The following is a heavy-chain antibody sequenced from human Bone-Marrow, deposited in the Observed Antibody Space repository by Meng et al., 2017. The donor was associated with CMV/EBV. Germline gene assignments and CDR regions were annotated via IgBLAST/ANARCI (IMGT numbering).Heavy chain of an antibody. CDR1: GYTFPSHG. V-gene: IGHV1-18*01. CDR2: ISPKNDNT. J-gene: IGHJ6*02. CDR3: ARGVSTIILVPEYGLDV. D-gene: IGHD2-8*02. Sequence: ASVKVSCKASGYTFPSHGINWVRQAPGQGPEWMGWISPKNDNTNYAQNFQDRVTMTTDTSTRTVFMELRSLRSDDTAVYYCARGVSTIILVPEYGLDVWGQGTTVPVSS.